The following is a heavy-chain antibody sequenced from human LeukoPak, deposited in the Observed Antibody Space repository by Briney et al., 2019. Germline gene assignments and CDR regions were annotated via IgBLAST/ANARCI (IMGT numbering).Heavy chain of an antibody. V-gene: IGHV3-23*01. CDR2: ISSSGGST. CDR1: GFTFSSYA. Sequence: PGGSLRLSCAASGFTFSSYAMSWVRQAPGKGLEWVSAISSSGGSTYYADSVKGRFTISRDNAKNSLYLQMNSLRAEDTALYYCAKDISSGYYGSGRPDYWGQGTLVTVSS. J-gene: IGHJ4*02. CDR3: AKDISSGYYGSGRPDY. D-gene: IGHD3-10*01.